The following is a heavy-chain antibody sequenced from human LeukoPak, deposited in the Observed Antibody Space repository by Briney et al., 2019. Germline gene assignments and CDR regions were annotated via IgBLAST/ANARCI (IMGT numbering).Heavy chain of an antibody. D-gene: IGHD4-17*01. Sequence: PSETLSLTCTVSGYSISSGYHWGWIRQPPGKGLEWIGSIYYSGSTYYNPSLKSRVTISVDTSKNQFSLKLSSVTAADTAVYYCARLLNDYGDYESEYFDYWGQGTLVTVSS. CDR1: GYSISSGYH. CDR2: IYYSGST. CDR3: ARLLNDYGDYESEYFDY. J-gene: IGHJ4*02. V-gene: IGHV4-38-2*02.